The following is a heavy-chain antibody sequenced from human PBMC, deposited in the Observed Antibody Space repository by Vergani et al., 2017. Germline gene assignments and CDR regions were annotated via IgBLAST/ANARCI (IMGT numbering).Heavy chain of an antibody. CDR2: IIPIFGTA. D-gene: IGHD3-10*01. V-gene: IGHV1-69*01. Sequence: QMQLVQSGAEVKKPGSSVKVSCKASGGTFSSYAISWVRQAPGQGLEWMGGIIPIFGTANYAQKFQGRVTITADESTSTAYMELSSLRSEDTAVYYCARNYYGSGSYYNYYYYYMDVWGKGTTVTVSS. CDR1: GGTFSSYA. CDR3: ARNYYGSGSYYNYYYYYMDV. J-gene: IGHJ6*03.